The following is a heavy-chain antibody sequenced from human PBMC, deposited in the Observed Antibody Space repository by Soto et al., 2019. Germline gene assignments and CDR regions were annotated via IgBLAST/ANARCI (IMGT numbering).Heavy chain of an antibody. V-gene: IGHV4-34*01. CDR2: INHSGST. CDR3: ARVGTEGYCSGGSCYSFDY. Sequence: SETLSLTCAVYGGSFSGYYWSWIRQPPGKGLEWIGEINHSGSTNYNPSLKSRVTISVDTSKNQFSLKLSSVTAADTAVYYCARVGTEGYCSGGSCYSFDYWGQGTLVTVSS. CDR1: GGSFSGYY. D-gene: IGHD2-15*01. J-gene: IGHJ4*02.